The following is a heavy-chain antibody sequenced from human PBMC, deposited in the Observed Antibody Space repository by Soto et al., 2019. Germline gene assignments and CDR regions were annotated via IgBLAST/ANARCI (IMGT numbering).Heavy chain of an antibody. CDR2: ISWDGGST. CDR3: SPTYCGGDCWDAFDI. V-gene: IGHV3-43*01. D-gene: IGHD2-21*02. J-gene: IGHJ3*02. Sequence: GGSLRLSCAASGFTFDDYTMHWVRQAPGKGLEWVSLISWDGGSTYYADSVKGRFTISRDNSKNSLYLQMNSLRTEDTALYYCSPTYCGGDCWDAFDIWGQGTMVTVSS. CDR1: GFTFDDYT.